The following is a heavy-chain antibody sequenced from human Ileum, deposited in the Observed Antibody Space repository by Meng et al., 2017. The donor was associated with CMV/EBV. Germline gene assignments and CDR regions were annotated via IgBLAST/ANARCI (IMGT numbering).Heavy chain of an antibody. CDR2: ISSGSTYI. CDR1: GFTFTSYS. Sequence: GGSLKISCAASGFTFTSYSVNWVRQAPGKGLEWVSSISSGSTYIYYADSVKGRFTISRDNAKNSLYLQMNNLRVEDTALYYCARFRGDFSNRIDYWGQGTLVTVSS. D-gene: IGHD4-11*01. J-gene: IGHJ4*02. CDR3: ARFRGDFSNRIDY. V-gene: IGHV3-21*01.